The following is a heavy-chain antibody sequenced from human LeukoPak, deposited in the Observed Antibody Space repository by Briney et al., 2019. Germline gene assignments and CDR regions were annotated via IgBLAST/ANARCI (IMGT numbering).Heavy chain of an antibody. J-gene: IGHJ5*02. CDR2: INHSGST. D-gene: IGHD4-17*01. V-gene: IGHV4-34*01. Sequence: SETLSLTCAVYGGSFSGYYWSWIRQPPGKGLEWIGEINHSGSTNYNPSLKSRVTISVDTSKNQFSLKLSSVTAADTAVYYCAKGGYGDYNWFDPWGQRTLVTVSS. CDR3: AKGGYGDYNWFDP. CDR1: GGSFSGYY.